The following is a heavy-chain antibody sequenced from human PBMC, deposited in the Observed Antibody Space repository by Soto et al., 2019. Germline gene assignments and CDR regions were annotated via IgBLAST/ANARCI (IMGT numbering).Heavy chain of an antibody. CDR3: ARNSYSGSYDYYGMEV. CDR2: IIPIFGTP. J-gene: IGHJ6*02. CDR1: GGTFSSYA. D-gene: IGHD3-10*01. Sequence: QVQLVQSGAEVKKPGSSVKVSCKASGGTFSSYAVSWVRQAPGQGLEWMGGIIPIFGTPNYAQKFQGRVTITADESTRTAYMELRSLRSEDTAVYYCARNSYSGSYDYYGMEVWGQGTTVIVSS. V-gene: IGHV1-69*01.